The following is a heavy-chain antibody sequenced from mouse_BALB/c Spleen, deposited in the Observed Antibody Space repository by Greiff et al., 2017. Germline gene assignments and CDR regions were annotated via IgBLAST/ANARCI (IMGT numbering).Heavy chain of an antibody. D-gene: IGHD3-1*01. CDR1: GYTFTSYV. V-gene: IGHV1-14*01. CDR3: ARELGLRRAWFAY. CDR2: INPYNDGT. J-gene: IGHJ3*01. Sequence: EVKLMESGPELVKPGASVKMSCKASGYTFTSYVMHWVKQKPGQGLEWIGYINPYNDGTKYNEKFKGKATLTSDKSSSTAYMELSSLTSEDSAVYYCARELGLRRAWFAYWGQGTLVTVSA.